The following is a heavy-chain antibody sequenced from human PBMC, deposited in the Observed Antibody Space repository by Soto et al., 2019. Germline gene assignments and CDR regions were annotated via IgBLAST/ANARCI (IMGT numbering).Heavy chain of an antibody. Sequence: SETLSLTCTVSGGSVSSGSFYWSWVRRPPGKGLEWIGYFYDSGSTNYNPSLRSRVTMSVDTSKNQFSLKLSSVTAADTAVYYCAASAQQATNYYYAMHVWGQGTPLTVSS. CDR1: GGSVSSGSFY. V-gene: IGHV4-61*01. J-gene: IGHJ6*02. CDR2: FYDSGST. D-gene: IGHD5-12*01. CDR3: AASAQQATNYYYAMHV.